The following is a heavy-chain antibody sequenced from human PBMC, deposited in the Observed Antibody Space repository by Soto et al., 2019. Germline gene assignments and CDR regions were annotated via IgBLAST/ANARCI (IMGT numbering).Heavy chain of an antibody. V-gene: IGHV1-18*04. Sequence: QVQLVQSGGEVKKPGASVRVSCKTSGYTFINFGITWVRQAPGQGLEWVGKIRGYNGDTNYAPKLQGRVTMTTDTSTSTAYLELRTLRSDDTAVYYCARGRHRNPDYWGRGTRVTVSS. D-gene: IGHD4-4*01. J-gene: IGHJ4*02. CDR2: IRGYNGDT. CDR1: GYTFINFG. CDR3: ARGRHRNPDY.